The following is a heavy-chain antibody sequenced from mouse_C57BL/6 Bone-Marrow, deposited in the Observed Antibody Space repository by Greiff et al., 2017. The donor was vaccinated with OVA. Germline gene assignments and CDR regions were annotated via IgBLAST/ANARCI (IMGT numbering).Heavy chain of an antibody. CDR3: ARDYVDY. CDR1: GYTFTSYW. Sequence: QVQLQQPGAELVKPGASVKLSCKASGYTFTSYWMQWVKQRPGQGLEWIGEIDPSDSYTNYNQKFKGKATLTVDTSSSTAYMQLSSLTSEDSAVYYCARDYVDYWGQGTTLTVSS. CDR2: IDPSDSYT. J-gene: IGHJ2*01. V-gene: IGHV1-50*01.